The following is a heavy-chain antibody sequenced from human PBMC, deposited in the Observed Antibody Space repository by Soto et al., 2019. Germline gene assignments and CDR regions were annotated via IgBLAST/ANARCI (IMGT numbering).Heavy chain of an antibody. Sequence: GGSLRLSCAASGFAFSNYEMNWVRQAPGKGLEWVSYISLSGSTIYYADSVQGRFTISREDAKYSLYLQMDSLRADDTAVYYCAGESFSASPNFFDYWGQGTLVTVPS. D-gene: IGHD3-3*02. CDR3: AGESFSASPNFFDY. CDR1: GFAFSNYE. J-gene: IGHJ4*02. V-gene: IGHV3-48*03. CDR2: ISLSGSTI.